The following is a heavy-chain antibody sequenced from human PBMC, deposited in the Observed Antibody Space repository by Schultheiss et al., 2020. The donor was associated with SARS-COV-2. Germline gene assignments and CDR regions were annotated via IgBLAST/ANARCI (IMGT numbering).Heavy chain of an antibody. D-gene: IGHD6-13*01. Sequence: ASVKVSCKASGYTFTGYYMHWVRQAPGQGLEWMGWINPNSGGTNYAQKFQGRVTMTRDTSISTAYMELSRLRSDDTAVYYCAREYSSSWSNRGMDVWGQGTTVTVSS. CDR3: AREYSSSWSNRGMDV. CDR2: INPNSGGT. V-gene: IGHV1-2*02. J-gene: IGHJ6*02. CDR1: GYTFTGYY.